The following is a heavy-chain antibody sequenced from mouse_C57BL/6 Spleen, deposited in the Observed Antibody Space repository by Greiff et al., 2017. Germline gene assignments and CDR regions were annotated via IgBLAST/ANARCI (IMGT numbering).Heavy chain of an antibody. CDR2: IYPGSGST. Sequence: QVHVKQSGAELVKPGASVKMSCKASGYTFTSYWITWVKQRPGQGLEWIGDIYPGSGSTNYNEKFKSKATLTVDTSSSTAYMQLSSLTSEDSAVYYCAREGKKKFILDYWGQGTTLTVSS. CDR3: AREGKKKFILDY. CDR1: GYTFTSYW. D-gene: IGHD1-1*01. J-gene: IGHJ2*01. V-gene: IGHV1-55*01.